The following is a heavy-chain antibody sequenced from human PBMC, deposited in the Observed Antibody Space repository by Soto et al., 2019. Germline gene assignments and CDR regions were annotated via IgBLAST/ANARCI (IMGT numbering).Heavy chain of an antibody. Sequence: HPGGSLRLSCAASGSTFSSYAMSWVRQAPGKGLEWVSAISGSGGSTYYADSVKGRFTISRDNSKNTLYLQMNSLRAEDMAVYYCATHFRVEWLRLSPPAFDYWGQGTLVTVSS. J-gene: IGHJ4*02. CDR3: ATHFRVEWLRLSPPAFDY. CDR2: ISGSGGST. CDR1: GSTFSSYA. D-gene: IGHD5-12*01. V-gene: IGHV3-23*01.